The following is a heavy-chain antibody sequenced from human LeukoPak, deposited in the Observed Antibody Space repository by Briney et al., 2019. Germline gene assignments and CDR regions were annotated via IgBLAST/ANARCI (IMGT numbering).Heavy chain of an antibody. V-gene: IGHV3-15*01. CDR3: ARGGAKERWSGYWYYFDY. CDR1: GFTFSNAW. Sequence: GGSLRLSCAASGFTFSNAWMSWVRQAPGKGLEWVGLIKSKTDGGTTDYAAPVKGRFTISRDDSKNTLYLQMNSLKTEDTAVYYCARGGAKERWSGYWYYFDYWGQGTLVTVSS. D-gene: IGHD3-3*01. J-gene: IGHJ4*02. CDR2: IKSKTDGGTT.